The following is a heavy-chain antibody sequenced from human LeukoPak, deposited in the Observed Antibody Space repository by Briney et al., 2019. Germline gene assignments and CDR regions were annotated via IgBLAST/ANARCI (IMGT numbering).Heavy chain of an antibody. CDR1: GFTFSNYA. J-gene: IGHJ1*01. CDR3: ATYYYDSGGFHFHH. D-gene: IGHD3-22*01. CDR2: ISSNGGRT. Sequence: PGGSLRLSCAASGFTFSNYAMHWVRQAPGKGLEYVSAISSNGGRTYYANSVKGRFTISRDNSRNTLYLQMGSLRAEDMAVYYCATYYYDSGGFHFHHWGQGTLVTVSS. V-gene: IGHV3-64*01.